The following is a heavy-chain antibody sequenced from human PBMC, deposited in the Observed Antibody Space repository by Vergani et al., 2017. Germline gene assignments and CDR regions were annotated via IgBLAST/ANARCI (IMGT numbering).Heavy chain of an antibody. V-gene: IGHV4-39*07. Sequence: QLQLQQSGPGLVKPSETLFLTCTVSADSISSGSYYWGWIRQPPGKGLEWIGSIYHSGSTYYNPSLKSRVTISVDTSKNQFSLKLSSVTAADTAVYYCARWGSITIPIWGQGTLVTVSS. D-gene: IGHD3-9*01. CDR2: IYHSGST. CDR1: ADSISSGSYY. CDR3: ARWGSITIPI. J-gene: IGHJ4*02.